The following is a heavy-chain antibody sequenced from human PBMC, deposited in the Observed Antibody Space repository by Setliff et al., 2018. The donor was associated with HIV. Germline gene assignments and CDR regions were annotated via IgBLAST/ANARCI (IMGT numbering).Heavy chain of an antibody. D-gene: IGHD3-3*01. CDR1: GFTFSTYS. CDR3: ARDVSWRVRTYIDY. J-gene: IGHJ4*02. Sequence: GGSLRLSCEASGFTFSTYSMNWVRQAPGKGLEWVSSISSSSRSKYYADSVEGRFTISRDSAKNSLYLQMNSLTAEGTAVYYCARDVSWRVRTYIDYWGQGALVTVSS. V-gene: IGHV3-21*01. CDR2: ISSSSRSK.